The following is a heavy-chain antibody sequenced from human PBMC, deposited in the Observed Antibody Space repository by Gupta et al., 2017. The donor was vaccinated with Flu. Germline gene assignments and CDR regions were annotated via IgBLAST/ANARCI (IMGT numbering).Heavy chain of an antibody. J-gene: IGHJ4*02. CDR3: AREDSSGWYGIDY. CDR2: ICYDGSNK. D-gene: IGHD6-19*01. V-gene: IGHV3-33*01. CDR1: GFTSSIYG. Sequence: QVQLVESGGGVVQPGRSLRLSCPASGFTSSIYGMRGVRQAPGKGLEWVAVICYDGSNKYYADSVKGRFTISRDNSKNTLYLQMNSRRAEDTAVYYCAREDSSGWYGIDYWGQGTLVTVSS.